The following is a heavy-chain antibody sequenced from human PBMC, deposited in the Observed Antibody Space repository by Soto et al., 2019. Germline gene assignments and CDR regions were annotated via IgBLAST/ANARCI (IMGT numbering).Heavy chain of an antibody. CDR3: ARPVEGITMVRGIDYYGMDV. CDR1: GYTFTGYY. J-gene: IGHJ6*02. CDR2: INPNSGGT. D-gene: IGHD3-10*01. V-gene: IGHV1-2*04. Sequence: ASVKVSCKASGYTFTGYYMHWVRQAPGQGLEWMGWINPNSGGTNYAQKFQGWVTMTRDTSISTAYMELSRLRSDDTAVYYCARPVEGITMVRGIDYYGMDVWGQATTVTVSS.